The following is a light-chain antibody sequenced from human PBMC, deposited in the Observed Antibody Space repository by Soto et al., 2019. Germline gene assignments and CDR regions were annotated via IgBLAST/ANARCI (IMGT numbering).Light chain of an antibody. Sequence: EMVLTQSPGTLSLSPGESATLSCRASDSVSSNYLAWYKQSPGQAPRLLIYGATSRLRGVPDRFSGSGSGTDFTLTISRLEPEDFAVYCCQQYGNSPFTFGPGTKVDIK. V-gene: IGKV3-20*01. CDR3: QQYGNSPFT. J-gene: IGKJ3*01. CDR2: GAT. CDR1: DSVSSNY.